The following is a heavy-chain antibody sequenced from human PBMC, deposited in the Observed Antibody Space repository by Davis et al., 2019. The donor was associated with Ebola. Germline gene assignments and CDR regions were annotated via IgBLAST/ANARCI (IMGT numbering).Heavy chain of an antibody. CDR2: TYYRSKWYN. CDR3: ARASHLYSGSYPYYYYMDV. CDR1: GDSVSSNSAA. D-gene: IGHD1-26*01. V-gene: IGHV6-1*01. J-gene: IGHJ6*03. Sequence: HSQTLSLTCAISGDSVSSNSAAWNWIRQSPSRGLEWLGRTYYRSKWYNDYAVSVKSRITINPDTSKNQFSLQLNSVTPEDTAVYYCARASHLYSGSYPYYYYMDVWGKGTTVTVSS.